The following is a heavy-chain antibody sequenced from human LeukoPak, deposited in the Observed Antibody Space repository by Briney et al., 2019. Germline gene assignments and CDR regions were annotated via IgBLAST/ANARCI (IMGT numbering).Heavy chain of an antibody. Sequence: GGSLRLSCAASGFTFSTCSMSWVRQASGKGLEWVSSISSSRSYIYYADSVKGRFTISRDNAKNSLYLQMNSLRAEDTAVYYCAREGSGSNCYNYWGQGTLVTVSS. CDR2: ISSSRSYI. CDR3: AREGSGSNCYNY. D-gene: IGHD2-15*01. J-gene: IGHJ4*02. V-gene: IGHV3-21*01. CDR1: GFTFSTCS.